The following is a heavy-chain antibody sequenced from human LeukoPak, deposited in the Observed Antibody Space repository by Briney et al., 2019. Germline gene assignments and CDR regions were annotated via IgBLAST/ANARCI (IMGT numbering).Heavy chain of an antibody. CDR1: GGSVTSTNW. D-gene: IGHD3-3*01. Sequence: SETLSLTCGVSGGSVTSTNWWTWVRQPPGKGLEWIGEVHLDGRTNYNPSLKSRLTMSVDLSENHISLKLTSVTAADTAVYYCAREGGFYRPLDYSGQGTLVTVS. CDR3: AREGGFYRPLDY. CDR2: VHLDGRT. V-gene: IGHV4-4*02. J-gene: IGHJ4*02.